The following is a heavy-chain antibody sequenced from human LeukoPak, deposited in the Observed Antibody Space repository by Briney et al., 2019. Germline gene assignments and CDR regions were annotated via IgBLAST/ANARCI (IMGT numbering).Heavy chain of an antibody. CDR2: ISNSDTTI. Sequence: GGSLRLSCAASEFTFRSYEMNWVRQAPGKGLEWISYISNSDTTIDYADSVKGRFTISRDNAKNSLYLQMNSLRVEVTAVYYCARGLVGYYAMDVWGQGTTVTVSS. CDR1: EFTFRSYE. J-gene: IGHJ6*02. CDR3: ARGLVGYYAMDV. D-gene: IGHD3-10*01. V-gene: IGHV3-48*03.